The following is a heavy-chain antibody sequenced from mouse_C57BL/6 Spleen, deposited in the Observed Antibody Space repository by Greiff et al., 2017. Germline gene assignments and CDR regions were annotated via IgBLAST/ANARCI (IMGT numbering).Heavy chain of an antibody. CDR3: ARDYGSSYGYFDV. Sequence: QVQLQQSGAELVRPGTSVKVSCKASGYAFTNYLIEWVKQRPGQGLEWIGVINPGSGGTTYNEKFKGKATLTADKSSSTAYMQLSSLTSEDSAVYFCARDYGSSYGYFDVWGTGTTVTVSS. D-gene: IGHD1-1*01. J-gene: IGHJ1*03. CDR2: INPGSGGT. CDR1: GYAFTNYL. V-gene: IGHV1-54*01.